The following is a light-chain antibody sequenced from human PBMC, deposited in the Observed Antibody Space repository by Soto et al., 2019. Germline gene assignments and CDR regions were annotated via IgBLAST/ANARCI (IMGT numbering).Light chain of an antibody. J-gene: IGKJ1*01. V-gene: IGKV2-30*01. CDR2: KVS. CDR1: QSLLYSDGDTY. CDR3: LQATNWPWT. Sequence: DVVMTQSPLSLSVTLGQSASISCRSSQSLLYSDGDTYLNWYHQRPGQSPRRLIHKVSKRDSGVPDRISGSGSGSDFTLEISRVEAEDVGVYYRLQATNWPWTFGQGTKVDI.